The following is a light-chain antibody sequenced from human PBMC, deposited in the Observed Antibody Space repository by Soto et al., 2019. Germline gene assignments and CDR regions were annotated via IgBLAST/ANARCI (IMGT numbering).Light chain of an antibody. CDR2: GAS. Sequence: EIVLTQSPGTLSLSPGERATLSCRASQSVSTSYLAWYQQKPGQAPRLLIYGASSRATGIPDRFSGSGSGADFTLTSSRLEPEYFAVYYCQQYGSVPRTFGGGTKGEIK. CDR1: QSVSTSY. V-gene: IGKV3-20*01. J-gene: IGKJ4*01. CDR3: QQYGSVPRT.